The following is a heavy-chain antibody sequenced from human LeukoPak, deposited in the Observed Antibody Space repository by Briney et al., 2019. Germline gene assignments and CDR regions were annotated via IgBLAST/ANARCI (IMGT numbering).Heavy chain of an antibody. CDR1: GFTFDDYA. CDR3: AKGTYLDWLSHFDY. D-gene: IGHD3-9*01. CDR2: ISWNSGSI. Sequence: PGRSLRLSCAASGFTFDDYAMHWVRQAPGEGLEWVSAISWNSGSIGYADSVKGRFTISRDNAKNSLYLQMNSLRAEDTALYYCAKGTYLDWLSHFDYWGQGTLVTVSS. V-gene: IGHV3-9*01. J-gene: IGHJ4*02.